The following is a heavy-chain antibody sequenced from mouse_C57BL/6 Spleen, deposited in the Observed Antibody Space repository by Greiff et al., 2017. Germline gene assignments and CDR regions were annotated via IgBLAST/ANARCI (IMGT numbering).Heavy chain of an antibody. D-gene: IGHD2-5*01. CDR3: ARNSYYSNPRWYFDY. Sequence: VQLQQSGPGLVAPSQSLSITCTVSGFSLTSYAISWVRQPPGKGLEWLGVIWTGGGTNYNSALKSRLSISKDNSKSQVFLKMNSLQTDDTARYYCARNSYYSNPRWYFDYWGQGTTLTVSS. CDR1: GFSLTSYA. CDR2: IWTGGGT. V-gene: IGHV2-9-1*01. J-gene: IGHJ2*01.